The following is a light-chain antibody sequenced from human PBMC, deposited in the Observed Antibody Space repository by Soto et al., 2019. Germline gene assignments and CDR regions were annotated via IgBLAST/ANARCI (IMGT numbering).Light chain of an antibody. J-gene: IGKJ4*01. CDR3: QKYNSAPLT. V-gene: IGKV3-15*01. CDR1: QSVDIS. CDR2: GAS. Sequence: EIVLTQSPATLSVSPGERVILSCRASQSVDISLAWYQQKPGQAPRLLIYGASTRATDMPGTFSGRGSGTEFTLTITSLRPEDVAIYYCQKYNSAPLTFGGGTKVEIK.